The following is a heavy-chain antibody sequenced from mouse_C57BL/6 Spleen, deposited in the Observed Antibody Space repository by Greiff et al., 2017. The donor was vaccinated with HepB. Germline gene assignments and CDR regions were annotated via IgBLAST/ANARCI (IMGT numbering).Heavy chain of an antibody. D-gene: IGHD1-1*02. Sequence: EVQLQQSGAELVRPGASVKLSCTASGFNIKDDYMHWVKQRPEQGLEWIGWIDPENGDTEYASKFQGKATITADTSSNTAYLQLSSLTSEDTAVYYCTTGGWPFDYWGQGTTLTVSS. CDR2: IDPENGDT. CDR3: TTGGWPFDY. V-gene: IGHV14-4*01. CDR1: GFNIKDDY. J-gene: IGHJ2*01.